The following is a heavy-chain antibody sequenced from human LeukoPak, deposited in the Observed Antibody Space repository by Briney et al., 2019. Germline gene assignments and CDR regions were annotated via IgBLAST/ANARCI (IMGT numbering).Heavy chain of an antibody. D-gene: IGHD6-13*01. J-gene: IGHJ4*02. CDR2: ISYDGSNK. CDR1: GFTFSSYG. V-gene: IGHV3-30*03. Sequence: GGSLRLSCAASGFTFSSYGMHWVRQAPGKGLEWVAVISYDGSNKYYADSVKGRFTISRDNSKNTLYLQMNSLRAEDTAVYYCAREALSSSWGTDYWGQGTLVTVSS. CDR3: AREALSSSWGTDY.